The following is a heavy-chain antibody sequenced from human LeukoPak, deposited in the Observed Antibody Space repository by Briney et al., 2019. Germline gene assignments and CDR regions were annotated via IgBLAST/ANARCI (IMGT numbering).Heavy chain of an antibody. CDR1: GFPFNAYW. CDR2: IRQDGDTK. Sequence: GGSLRLSCAASGFPFNAYWMTWVRQAPGKGLERVANIRQDGDTKYYVDSVKGRYTISRDNAMNSLYLQMHSLRAEDAAVYYCAREGNYYDSSGSYSFDYWGQGTLVTVSS. CDR3: AREGNYYDSSGSYSFDY. J-gene: IGHJ4*02. V-gene: IGHV3-7*03. D-gene: IGHD3-22*01.